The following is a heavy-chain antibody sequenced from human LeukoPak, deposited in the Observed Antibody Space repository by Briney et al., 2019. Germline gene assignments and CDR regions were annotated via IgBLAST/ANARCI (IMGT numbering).Heavy chain of an antibody. V-gene: IGHV1-2*06. J-gene: IGHJ4*02. Sequence: ASVKVSCKASGYTFTGYYMHWVRQAPGQGLEWMGRINPNSGGTNYPQKFQGRVTMNRHQSISPAYMELSRLRSDDPAVYYCARDQSSSSWYYFDYWGQGTLVTVSS. CDR3: ARDQSSSSWYYFDY. D-gene: IGHD6-13*01. CDR1: GYTFTGYY. CDR2: INPNSGGT.